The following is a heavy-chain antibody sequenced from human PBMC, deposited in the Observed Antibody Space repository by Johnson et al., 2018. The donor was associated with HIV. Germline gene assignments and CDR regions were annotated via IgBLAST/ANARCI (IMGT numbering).Heavy chain of an antibody. CDR3: ASSSPYSGSYGDGFDI. V-gene: IGHV3-33*01. D-gene: IGHD1-26*01. Sequence: QVQLVESGGGLIQPGGSLRLSCAASGFTFSSYGMHWVRQAPGKGLEWVAVIWYDGSNKYYADSVKGRFTISRDNSKNTLYLQMNSLRVEDTAVYYCASSSPYSGSYGDGFDIWGQGTLVTVSS. J-gene: IGHJ3*02. CDR1: GFTFSSYG. CDR2: IWYDGSNK.